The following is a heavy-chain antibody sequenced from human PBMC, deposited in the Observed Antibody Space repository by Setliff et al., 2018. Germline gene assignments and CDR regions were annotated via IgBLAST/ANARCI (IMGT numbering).Heavy chain of an antibody. CDR1: GYTFIDYG. CDR2: INTHTGNP. D-gene: IGHD2-15*01. CDR3: VRDGGWKRFDY. V-gene: IGHV7-4-1*02. J-gene: IGHJ4*02. Sequence: ASVKVSCKASGYTFIDYGMSWVRQAPGQSLEWMGWINTHTGNPTYAQGFTGRFVFSLDTSVSTAYLQMSSLRGEDTAVYFCVRDGGWKRFDYWGQGNMVTVSS.